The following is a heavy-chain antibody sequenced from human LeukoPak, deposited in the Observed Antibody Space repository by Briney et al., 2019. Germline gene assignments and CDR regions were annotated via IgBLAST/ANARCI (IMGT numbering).Heavy chain of an antibody. V-gene: IGHV4-59*01. J-gene: IGHJ4*02. D-gene: IGHD3-9*01. CDR2: IFYIGST. CDR3: ARGETYYDILTGPYYFDY. Sequence: SETLSLTCTVSGGSISSYYWSWIRQSPGKGLEWIGYIFYIGSTNYNPSLKSRVTISVDTSKNQFSLKLSSVTAADTAVYYCARGETYYDILTGPYYFDYWGQGTLVTVSS. CDR1: GGSISSYY.